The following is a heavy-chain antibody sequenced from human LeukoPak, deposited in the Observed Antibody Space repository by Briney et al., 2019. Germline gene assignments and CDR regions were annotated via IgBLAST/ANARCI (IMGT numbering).Heavy chain of an antibody. CDR2: IKQDGSEK. J-gene: IGHJ4*02. D-gene: IGHD3-10*01. Sequence: GGSLRLSCTASGFTFSSCWMSWVRQAPGKGLEWVANIKQDGSEKYYVDSVKGRFTISRDNAKNSLYLQMNSLRAEDTAVYYCARERWLFFYWGQGTLVTVSS. CDR3: ARERWLFFY. V-gene: IGHV3-7*01. CDR1: GFTFSSCW.